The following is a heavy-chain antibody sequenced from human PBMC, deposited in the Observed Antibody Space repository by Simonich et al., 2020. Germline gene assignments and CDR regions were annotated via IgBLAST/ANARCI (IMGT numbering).Heavy chain of an antibody. V-gene: IGHV3-33*01. J-gene: IGHJ5*02. CDR2: IGNVGSNK. CDR1: GFTFSSYG. D-gene: IGHD6-13*01. Sequence: QVQLVESGGGVVQPGRSLRLSCAASGFTFSSYGRHWVRQAPGKGVWWVAVIGNVGSNKYYADSVKGRFTISRDNSKNTLYLQMNSLRAEDTAVYYCARDLESSSWYWFDPWGQGTLVTVSS. CDR3: ARDLESSSWYWFDP.